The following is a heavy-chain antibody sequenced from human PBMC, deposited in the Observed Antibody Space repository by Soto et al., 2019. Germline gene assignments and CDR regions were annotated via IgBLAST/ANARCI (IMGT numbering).Heavy chain of an antibody. CDR3: ARGRYYGSGTPIKYFDL. D-gene: IGHD3-10*01. CDR2: IYYSGST. V-gene: IGHV4-61*08. Sequence: SGTPSPPCPFSCWSLPSGGFCWAWVPPHPRKGLEWMGHIYYSGSTSYNPSLKSRVTISVDTSKNQFSLKLSSVTAADTAVYYCARGRYYGSGTPIKYFDLWGRGTLVTVSS. J-gene: IGHJ2*01. CDR1: CWSLPSGGFC.